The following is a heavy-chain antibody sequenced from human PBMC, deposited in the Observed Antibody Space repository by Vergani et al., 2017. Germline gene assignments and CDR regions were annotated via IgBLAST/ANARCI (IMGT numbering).Heavy chain of an antibody. CDR3: ARTALVRGVSFDY. V-gene: IGHV4-59*01. CDR1: GGSISSYY. D-gene: IGHD3-10*01. CDR2: IYYSGST. J-gene: IGHJ4*02. Sequence: QVQLQESGPGLVKPSETLSLTCTVSGGSISSYYWSWIRQPPGKGLEWIGYIYYSGSTNYNPSLKSRVTISVDTSKNQFSLTLSSVTAAGTAVYYCARTALVRGVSFDYWGQGTLVTVSS.